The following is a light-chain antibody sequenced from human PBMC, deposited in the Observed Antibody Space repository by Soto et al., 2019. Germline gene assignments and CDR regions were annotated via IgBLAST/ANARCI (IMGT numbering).Light chain of an antibody. Sequence: DIVMTQSPLSLPVTPGEPASISCRSSQSLLHSNGYNYLDWYLQKPGQSPQLLICLGSNRASGVPDRFSGSGSGTDFTLKISRVEAEDVGVYYCMQALQPLWTFGQGTKVEIK. CDR3: MQALQPLWT. CDR2: LGS. V-gene: IGKV2-28*01. J-gene: IGKJ1*01. CDR1: QSLLHSNGYNY.